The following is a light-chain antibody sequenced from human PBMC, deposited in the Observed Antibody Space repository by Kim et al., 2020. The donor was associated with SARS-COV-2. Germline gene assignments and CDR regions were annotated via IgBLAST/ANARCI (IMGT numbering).Light chain of an antibody. Sequence: EIVLTQSPATLSLSPGERATLSCRASESVTSLGWYQQKPGQAPRLLIYHASNRATGIPARFSGSGSGTDFTLTISNVEAEDFAVYYCQRRSKTITFGGGTKVDIK. V-gene: IGKV3-11*01. CDR2: HAS. CDR1: ESVTS. CDR3: QRRSKTIT. J-gene: IGKJ4*01.